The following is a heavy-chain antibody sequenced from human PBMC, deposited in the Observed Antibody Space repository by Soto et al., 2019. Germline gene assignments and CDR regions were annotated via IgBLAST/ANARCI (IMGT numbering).Heavy chain of an antibody. Sequence: GASVKVSCKASGGTFSSYAISWVRQAPGQGLEWMGGIIPIFGTANYAQKFQGRVTITADESTSTAYMELSSLRSEDTAVYYCARSAAAGIRSPGYYWGQGTLVTVSS. CDR3: ARSAAAGIRSPGYY. D-gene: IGHD6-13*01. CDR1: GGTFSSYA. J-gene: IGHJ4*02. V-gene: IGHV1-69*13. CDR2: IIPIFGTA.